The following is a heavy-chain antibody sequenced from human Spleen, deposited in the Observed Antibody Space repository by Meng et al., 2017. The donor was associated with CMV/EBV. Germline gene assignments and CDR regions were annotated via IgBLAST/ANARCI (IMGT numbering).Heavy chain of an antibody. CDR1: CYY. J-gene: IGHJ4*02. D-gene: IGHD2-15*01. CDR3: ARDRVEYCSGGDCYPYYFDY. Sequence: CYYVHWVRQAPGQGLDWMVWINPKSGGVDYAQKFQGRVTMPRDTSFSTVYMELTRLRSDDTAVYYCARDRVEYCSGGDCYPYYFDYWGQGTLVTVSS. CDR2: INPKSGGV. V-gene: IGHV1-2*02.